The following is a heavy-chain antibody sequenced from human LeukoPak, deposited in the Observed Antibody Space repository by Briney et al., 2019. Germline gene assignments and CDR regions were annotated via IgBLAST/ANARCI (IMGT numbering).Heavy chain of an antibody. Sequence: ASVKVSCKASGYTFTSYGISWVRQAPGQGLEWMGWISAYNGNTNYAEKLQGRVTMTTDTSTSTAYMELRSLRSDDTAVYYCARLDYTATYYYYMDVWGKGTTVTISS. J-gene: IGHJ6*03. CDR2: ISAYNGNT. CDR1: GYTFTSYG. V-gene: IGHV1-18*01. D-gene: IGHD4-11*01. CDR3: ARLDYTATYYYYMDV.